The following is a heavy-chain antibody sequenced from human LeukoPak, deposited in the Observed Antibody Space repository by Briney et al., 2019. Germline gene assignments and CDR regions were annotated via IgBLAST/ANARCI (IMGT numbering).Heavy chain of an antibody. CDR2: IYHSGST. CDR1: GYSISSGYY. V-gene: IGHV4-38-2*02. D-gene: IGHD3-10*01. CDR3: ARDPFGEGGINY. Sequence: SETLSLTCTVSGYSISSGYYWGWIRQPPGKGLEWIGSIYHSGSTYYNPSLKSRVTISVDTSKNQFSLKLSSVTAADTAVYYCARDPFGEGGINYWGQGILVTVSS. J-gene: IGHJ4*02.